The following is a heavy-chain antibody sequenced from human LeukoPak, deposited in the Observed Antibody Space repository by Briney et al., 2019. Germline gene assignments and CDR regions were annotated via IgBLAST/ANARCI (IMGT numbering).Heavy chain of an antibody. J-gene: IGHJ6*02. V-gene: IGHV1-2*02. Sequence: ASVKVSCKASGYTFTGYYMHWVRQAPGRGLEWMGWINPNSGGTNYAQKFQGRVTMTRDTSISTAYMELSRLRSDDTAVYYCARAGYSYGTMDVWGQGTTVTVSS. CDR1: GYTFTGYY. D-gene: IGHD5-18*01. CDR3: ARAGYSYGTMDV. CDR2: INPNSGGT.